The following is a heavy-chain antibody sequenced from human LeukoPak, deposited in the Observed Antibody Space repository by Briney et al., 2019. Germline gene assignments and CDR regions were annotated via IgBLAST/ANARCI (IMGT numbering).Heavy chain of an antibody. CDR3: ARGLAVVVVAASLDYYYGMDV. D-gene: IGHD2-15*01. V-gene: IGHV1-18*01. Sequence: ASAKVSCKASGYTFTSYGISWVRQAPGQGLEWMGWISAYNGNTNYAQKLQGRVTMTTDKSTSTAYMELRSLRSDDTAVYYCARGLAVVVVAASLDYYYGMDVWGQGTTVTVSS. CDR1: GYTFTSYG. J-gene: IGHJ6*02. CDR2: ISAYNGNT.